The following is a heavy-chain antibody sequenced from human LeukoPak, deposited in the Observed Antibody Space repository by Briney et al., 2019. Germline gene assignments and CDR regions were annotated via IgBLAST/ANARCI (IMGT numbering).Heavy chain of an antibody. CDR1: GLTFSRNA. CDR3: AKDPYGTRYFDY. V-gene: IGHV3-23*01. J-gene: IGHJ4*02. D-gene: IGHD2-2*01. Sequence: GGSLRLSCAASGLTFSRNAMSWVRQAPGKGLEWVSSLSGSGGDTYYADSVKGRFTNSRDNSKNTVYLHMNSLRAEDTAVYYCAKDPYGTRYFDYWGQGTLVTVSS. CDR2: LSGSGGDT.